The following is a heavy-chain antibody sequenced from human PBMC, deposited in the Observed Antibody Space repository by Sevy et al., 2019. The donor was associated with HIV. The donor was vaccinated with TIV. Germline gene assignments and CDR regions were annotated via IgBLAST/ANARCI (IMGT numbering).Heavy chain of an antibody. CDR3: ARDRVALADHYFDY. CDR2: ISTGSTYT. V-gene: IGHV3-11*06. D-gene: IGHD6-19*01. Sequence: GGSLRLSCAASGFSFSDYYMSWIRQAPGRGLEWISSISTGSTYTNYADSVKGRFTISRDNAKNSLYLQMNSLRAEDTAVYYCARDRVALADHYFDYWGQGTLVTVSS. J-gene: IGHJ4*02. CDR1: GFSFSDYY.